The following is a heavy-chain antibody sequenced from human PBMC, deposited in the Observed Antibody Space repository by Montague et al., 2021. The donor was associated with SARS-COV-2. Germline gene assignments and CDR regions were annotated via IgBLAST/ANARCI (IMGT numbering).Heavy chain of an antibody. CDR2: IIREVTEP. Sequence: SLRLSCAASGFSDTIHYLSLVRQAPGKGLQWIAKIIREVTEPYYSYSGRGLFIVSRDNAKKSMTLEMHSLTVDDTAVSYCVREVWWSFDLWGQGAPVTVSS. CDR1: GFSDTIHY. CDR3: VREVWWSFDL. V-gene: IGHV3-7*03. D-gene: IGHD2-8*02. J-gene: IGHJ4*02.